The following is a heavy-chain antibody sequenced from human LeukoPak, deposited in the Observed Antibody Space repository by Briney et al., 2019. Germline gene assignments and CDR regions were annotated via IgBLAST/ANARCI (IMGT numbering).Heavy chain of an antibody. D-gene: IGHD3-22*01. CDR1: GGSISSGGYS. CDR2: IYHSGST. CDR3: ARVDYYDSSGYYQEYFQH. J-gene: IGHJ1*01. Sequence: SETLSLTCAVSGGSISSGGYSWSWIRQPPGKGLEWIGYIYHSGSTYYNPSLKSRVTISVDRSKNQFSLELSSVTAADTAVYYCARVDYYDSSGYYQEYFQHWGQGTLVTVSS. V-gene: IGHV4-30-2*01.